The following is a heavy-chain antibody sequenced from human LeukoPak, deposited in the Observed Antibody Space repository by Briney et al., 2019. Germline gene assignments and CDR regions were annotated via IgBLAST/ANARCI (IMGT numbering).Heavy chain of an antibody. CDR2: INTNTGNP. Sequence: GSVKVSCKASGYTFTSHAMNWVRQAPGQGLEWMGWINTNTGNPTYAQGFTGRFVFSLDTSVSTAYLQISSLKAEDTAVYYCARGYSSSWLNWFDPWGQGTLVTVSS. CDR1: GYTFTSHA. CDR3: ARGYSSSWLNWFDP. V-gene: IGHV7-4-1*02. D-gene: IGHD6-13*01. J-gene: IGHJ5*02.